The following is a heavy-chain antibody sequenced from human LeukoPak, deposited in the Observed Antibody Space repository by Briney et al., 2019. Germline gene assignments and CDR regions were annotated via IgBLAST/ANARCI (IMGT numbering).Heavy chain of an antibody. Sequence: ASVKVSCKASGGTFSSYSMNWVRQAPGKGLEWVSYISSSSSTIYYADSVKGRFTISRDNAKNSLYLQMNSLRDEDTAVYYCARDVGAMATDGMDVWGQGTTVTVSS. CDR3: ARDVGAMATDGMDV. V-gene: IGHV3-48*02. J-gene: IGHJ6*02. D-gene: IGHD1-26*01. CDR1: GGTFSSYS. CDR2: ISSSSSTI.